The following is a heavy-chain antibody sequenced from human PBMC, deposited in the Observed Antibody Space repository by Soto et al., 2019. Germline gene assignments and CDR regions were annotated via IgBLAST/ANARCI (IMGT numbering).Heavy chain of an antibody. V-gene: IGHV3-33*01. CDR1: GFTFSSYG. Sequence: GGSLRLSCAASGFTFSSYGMHWVRQAPGKGLEWVAVIWYDGSNKYYADSVKGRFTISRDNSKNTLYLQMNSLRAEDTAVYYCARAGPKDAFDIWGQGTMVTVSS. CDR2: IWYDGSNK. J-gene: IGHJ3*02. CDR3: ARAGPKDAFDI.